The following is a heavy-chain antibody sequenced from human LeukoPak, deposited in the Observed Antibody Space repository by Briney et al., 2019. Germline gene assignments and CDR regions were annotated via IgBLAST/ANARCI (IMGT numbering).Heavy chain of an antibody. D-gene: IGHD5-12*01. CDR1: GFTSSTYS. J-gene: IGHJ4*02. V-gene: IGHV3-48*02. CDR3: ARESVYSGYEFDY. Sequence: PGGSLRLSCAASGFTSSTYSMNWVRQAPGKGLECVSYISSRSSTIYYADSVKGRFTISRDNAKNSLYLQMNNLRDEDTAVYYCARESVYSGYEFDYWGQGTLVTVSS. CDR2: ISSRSSTI.